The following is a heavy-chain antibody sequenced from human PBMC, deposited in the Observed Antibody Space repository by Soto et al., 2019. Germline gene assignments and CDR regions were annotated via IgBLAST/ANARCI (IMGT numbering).Heavy chain of an antibody. Sequence: QVQLVEFGGGGVQPGRSLRLSCAASRFTFSNYAMHWVRQAPGKGLQWVALISFDGSTKYYADSVKGRFTIARDNSKNTLYLQMNSLRAEDTAVYYCARSPGYCSTTRCYGRDFAMDVWGQGTTVTVSS. CDR2: ISFDGSTK. D-gene: IGHD2-2*01. CDR3: ARSPGYCSTTRCYGRDFAMDV. J-gene: IGHJ6*02. V-gene: IGHV3-30-3*01. CDR1: RFTFSNYA.